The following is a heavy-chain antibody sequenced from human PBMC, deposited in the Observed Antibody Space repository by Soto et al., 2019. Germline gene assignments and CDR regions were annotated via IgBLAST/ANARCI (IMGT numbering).Heavy chain of an antibody. D-gene: IGHD6-6*01. CDR3: ARYLGSSPPGHFDY. J-gene: IGHJ4*02. CDR2: IYYSGST. CDR1: GGSISSGGYY. Sequence: SETLSLTCTVSGGSISSGGYYWSWIRQHPGKGLEWIGYIYYSGSTYYNPSLKSRVTISVDTSKNQFSLKLSSVTAADTAVYYWARYLGSSPPGHFDYWGQGTQVTVSS. V-gene: IGHV4-31*03.